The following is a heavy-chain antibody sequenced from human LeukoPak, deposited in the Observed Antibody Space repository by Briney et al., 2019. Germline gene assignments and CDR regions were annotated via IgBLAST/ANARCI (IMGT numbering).Heavy chain of an antibody. D-gene: IGHD6-19*01. CDR1: GGSISSSSCY. V-gene: IGHV4-39*06. Sequence: SETLSLTCTVSGGSISSSSCYWGWIRQPPGTELEWIGSFSSAGSTYYNPSLKSRVNISVDTSKNQFPLKLSSVTAADTAVYYCARPRTSGWYFGAFDIWGQGTMVTVSS. J-gene: IGHJ3*02. CDR3: ARPRTSGWYFGAFDI. CDR2: FSSAGST.